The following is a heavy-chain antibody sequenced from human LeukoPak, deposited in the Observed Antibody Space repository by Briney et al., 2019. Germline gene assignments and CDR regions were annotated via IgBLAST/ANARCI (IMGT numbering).Heavy chain of an antibody. V-gene: IGHV1-18*01. CDR3: ARDYIVVVTAIHFDY. CDR1: GYTFTSYG. CDR2: ISAYNGNT. D-gene: IGHD2-21*02. J-gene: IGHJ4*02. Sequence: ASVKVSCKASGYTFTSYGISWVRQAPGQGLEWMGWISAYNGNTNYAQKLQGRVTMTTDTSTSTAYVELRSLRSDDTAVYYCARDYIVVVTAIHFDYWGQGTLVTVSS.